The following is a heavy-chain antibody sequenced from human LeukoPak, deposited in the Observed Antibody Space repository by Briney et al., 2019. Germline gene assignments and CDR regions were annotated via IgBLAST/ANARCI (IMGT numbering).Heavy chain of an antibody. CDR2: ISSSSYI. D-gene: IGHD2-21*01. J-gene: IGHJ4*02. CDR3: ARGGKSGYFPDY. CDR1: GFTFSSYN. Sequence: PGGSLCLSCAASGFTFSSYNMSCVRQEPGRGLVWVSSISSSSYIYYADSVKGRFTISRDKAKNSLYLQMNSLRAEDTAVYYCARGGKSGYFPDYWGQGTLVAVSS. V-gene: IGHV3-21*01.